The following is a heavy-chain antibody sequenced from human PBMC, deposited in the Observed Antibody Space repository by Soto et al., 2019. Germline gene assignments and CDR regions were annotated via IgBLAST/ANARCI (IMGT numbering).Heavy chain of an antibody. CDR2: ISAYNGNT. D-gene: IGHD3-10*01. V-gene: IGHV1-18*01. Sequence: SVQVSCTASGYTFTSYGISWVRQAPGQGLEWMGWISAYNGNTNYAQKLQGRVTMTTDTSTSTAYMELRSLRSDDTAVYYCARFGYYYGSGSYHRGNYSYYGMDVWGQATTVTVS. CDR1: GYTFTSYG. J-gene: IGHJ6*02. CDR3: ARFGYYYGSGSYHRGNYSYYGMDV.